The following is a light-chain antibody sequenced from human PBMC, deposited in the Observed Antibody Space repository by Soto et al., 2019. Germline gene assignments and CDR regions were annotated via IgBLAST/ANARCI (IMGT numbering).Light chain of an antibody. CDR3: QSYDSSLSGYV. V-gene: IGLV2-8*01. Sequence: QSALTQPPSASGSPGQSVTISCTGTSSDIGGYNSVSWYQQHPGKAPRLMIYEVNKRPSGVPDRFSGSKSGYTASLTVSGLQTEDEGDYYCQSYDSSLSGYVFGTGTKLTVL. CDR1: SSDIGGYNS. CDR2: EVN. J-gene: IGLJ1*01.